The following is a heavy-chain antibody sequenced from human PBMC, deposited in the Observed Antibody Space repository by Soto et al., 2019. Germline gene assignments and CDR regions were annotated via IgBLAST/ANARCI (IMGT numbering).Heavy chain of an antibody. Sequence: PGGSLRLSCAASGFTFSPFWMHWVRQVPGKGPVRVSRINSDGNSTSYADSVKGRFTISRDNAKNTLYLQMNSLRAEDTAVYYCARGSNHFDYWGQGTLVTVSS. V-gene: IGHV3-74*01. CDR2: INSDGNST. J-gene: IGHJ4*02. D-gene: IGHD4-4*01. CDR3: ARGSNHFDY. CDR1: GFTFSPFW.